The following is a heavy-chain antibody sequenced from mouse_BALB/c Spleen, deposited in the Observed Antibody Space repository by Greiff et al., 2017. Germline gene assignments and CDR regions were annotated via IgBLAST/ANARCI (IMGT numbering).Heavy chain of an antibody. V-gene: IGHV1-55*01. J-gene: IGHJ4*01. D-gene: IGHD2-4*01. CDR2: IYPGSGST. Sequence: QVQLQQPGAELVKPGTSVKLSCKASGYNFTSYWINWVKLRPGQGLEWIGDIYPGSGSTNYNEKFKSKATLTVDTSSSTAYMQLSSLASEDSALYYCARYGDYDVEAMDYWGQGTSVTVSS. CDR1: GYNFTSYW. CDR3: ARYGDYDVEAMDY.